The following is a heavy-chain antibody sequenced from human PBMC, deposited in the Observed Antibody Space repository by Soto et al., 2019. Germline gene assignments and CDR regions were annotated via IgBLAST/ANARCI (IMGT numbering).Heavy chain of an antibody. CDR3: ARGKSSGPLYYFDT. Sequence: SETLSLTCGVYNGSFSDYFRNWIRQPPGKGLEWIGEIKESGFATYNPSLKRRVTMSVDTANNQFSLKVTSVTAADTAVYYCARGKSSGPLYYFDTWGQGTLVTVSS. J-gene: IGHJ4*02. CDR1: NGSFSDYF. CDR2: IKESGFA. D-gene: IGHD6-19*01. V-gene: IGHV4-34*01.